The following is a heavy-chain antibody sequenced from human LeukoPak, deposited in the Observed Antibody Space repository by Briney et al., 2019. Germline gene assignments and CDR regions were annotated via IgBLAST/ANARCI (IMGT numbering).Heavy chain of an antibody. CDR3: ARGGLLWFGELSSTSWFDP. CDR1: GGSISSYY. CDR2: IYYSGST. Sequence: RPSETLSLTCTVSGGSISSYYWSWIRQPPGKGLEWIGYIYYSGSTNYNPSLKSRVTISVDTSKNQFSLKLSSVTAADTAVYYCARGGLLWFGELSSTSWFDPWGQGTLVTVSS. V-gene: IGHV4-59*12. J-gene: IGHJ5*02. D-gene: IGHD3-10*01.